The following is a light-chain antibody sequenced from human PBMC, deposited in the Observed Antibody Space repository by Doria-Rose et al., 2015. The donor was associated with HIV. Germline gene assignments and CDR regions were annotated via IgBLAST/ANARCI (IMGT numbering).Light chain of an antibody. J-gene: IGKJ1*01. CDR3: HQYGTSWT. V-gene: IGKV3-20*01. Sequence: TQSPGTLSLSPGERATLSCRASQSISSTYLAWYQQTPGQALSLLIYDGSTRATGIPDRFSASGSGTGFTLTINRLGPEDFALYYCHQYGTSWTFGQGTKVEI. CDR1: QSISSTY. CDR2: DGS.